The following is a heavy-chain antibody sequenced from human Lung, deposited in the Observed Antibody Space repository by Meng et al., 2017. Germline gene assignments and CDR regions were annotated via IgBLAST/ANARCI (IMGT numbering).Heavy chain of an antibody. CDR1: GLTFSNYA. CDR3: ARGTRVSCTGVICYPFDF. J-gene: IGHJ4*02. CDR2: TAATDGGT. Sequence: VQLLESGGGLVQPGGSLRLSWAASGLTFSNYAMSWVRQAPEKGLEWVSATAATDGGTYHAASVRGRFTISRDNSKNTLSLQMNSLRADDTAIYYCARGTRVSCTGVICYPFDFWGQGTLVTVSS. D-gene: IGHD2-8*02. V-gene: IGHV3-23*01.